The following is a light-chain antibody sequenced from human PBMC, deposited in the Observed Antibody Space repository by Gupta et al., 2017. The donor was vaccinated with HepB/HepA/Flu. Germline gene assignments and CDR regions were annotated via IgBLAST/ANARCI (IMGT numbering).Light chain of an antibody. J-gene: IGLJ2*01. Sequence: QSVLTQPHSVSAAPGQPVTLSCTGTTSNIGNNYVSWYQHLPGTAPQLLISQNDKRPSGIPDRFSGSKSGTSATLGITGLQTGDEADYHCGTWDTSLNTVVFGGGTKLTVL. CDR3: GTWDTSLNTVV. CDR1: TSNIGNNY. CDR2: QND. V-gene: IGLV1-51*02.